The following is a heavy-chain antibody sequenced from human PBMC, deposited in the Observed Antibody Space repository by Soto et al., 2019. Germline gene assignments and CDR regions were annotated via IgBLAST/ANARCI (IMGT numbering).Heavy chain of an antibody. Sequence: SETLSLTCTVSGGSIGSYHWSWVRQPPGKGLEWIASVYYTGTTNYNPSLGSRVTISIDAPENQISPKLTSVTAADTAFYYCARDTVLTGMFDLWGQGTLVTVSS. V-gene: IGHV4-59*01. J-gene: IGHJ5*02. D-gene: IGHD4-17*01. CDR3: ARDTVLTGMFDL. CDR1: GGSIGSYH. CDR2: VYYTGTT.